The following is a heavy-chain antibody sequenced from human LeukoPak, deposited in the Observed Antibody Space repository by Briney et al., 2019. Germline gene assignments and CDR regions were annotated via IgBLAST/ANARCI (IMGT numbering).Heavy chain of an antibody. V-gene: IGHV1-2*02. Sequence: APVKVSCKASGYTFTGYYMHWARQAPGQGLEWMGWINPNSGGTNYAQKFQGRVTMTRDTSISTAYMELSRLRSDDTAVYYCARQYCSSTSCYLRNAEYFQHWGQGTLVTVSS. D-gene: IGHD2-2*01. CDR1: GYTFTGYY. J-gene: IGHJ1*01. CDR3: ARQYCSSTSCYLRNAEYFQH. CDR2: INPNSGGT.